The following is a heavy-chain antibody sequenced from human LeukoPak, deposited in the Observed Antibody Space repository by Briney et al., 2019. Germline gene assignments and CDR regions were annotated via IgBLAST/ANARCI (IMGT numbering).Heavy chain of an antibody. D-gene: IGHD2-2*01. Sequence: GASVKVSCKASGYTFTGYYMHWVRQAPGQGLEWMGWINPNSGGTNYAQKFQGRVTMTRDTSISTAYMELSRLRSDDTAVYYCARGGRYCSSTSCYHYYYGMDVWGQGTTVTVSS. V-gene: IGHV1-2*02. CDR1: GYTFTGYY. CDR2: INPNSGGT. J-gene: IGHJ6*02. CDR3: ARGGRYCSSTSCYHYYYGMDV.